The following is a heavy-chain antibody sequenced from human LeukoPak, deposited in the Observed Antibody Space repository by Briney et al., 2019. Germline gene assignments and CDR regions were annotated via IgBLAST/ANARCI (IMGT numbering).Heavy chain of an antibody. J-gene: IGHJ4*02. CDR1: GFTVSSNS. CDR2: IYRDNT. D-gene: IGHD2/OR15-2a*01. V-gene: IGHV3-53*01. Sequence: GGSLRLSCTVSGFTVSSNSMSWVRQAPGKGLEWVSFIYRDNTHYSDSVKGRFTISRDNSKNTLYLQMNSLRAEDTAVYYCARRAGAFSQPYDCWGQGTLVTVSS. CDR3: ARRAGAFSQPYDC.